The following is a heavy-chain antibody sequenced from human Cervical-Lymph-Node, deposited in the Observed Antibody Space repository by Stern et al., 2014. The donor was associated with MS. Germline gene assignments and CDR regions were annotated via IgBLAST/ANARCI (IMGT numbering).Heavy chain of an antibody. CDR3: ARDRASAWYALDF. CDR1: GYIFTAYY. V-gene: IGHV1-2*02. J-gene: IGHJ4*02. D-gene: IGHD6-19*01. CDR2: INPNNGDT. Sequence: VQLLQSDAEVTKPGASVKVSCRPSGYIFTAYYIHWVRQAPGQGLEWMGWINPNNGDTNYAQNFQDRVTMTRDTSLKTVYMEFSKLRSDDTALYFCARDRASAWYALDFWGQGTLVTVSS.